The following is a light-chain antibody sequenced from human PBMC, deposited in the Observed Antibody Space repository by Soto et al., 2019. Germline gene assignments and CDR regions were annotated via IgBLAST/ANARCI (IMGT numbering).Light chain of an antibody. V-gene: IGLV2-14*01. CDR3: CSYTSSSTYFV. J-gene: IGLJ1*01. CDR2: EVI. Sequence: QSVLTQPAAVSGSPGQSITISCTGTSSDVGGYNYVSWYQQHPGKAPKLMIYEVINRPSGVSIRFSGSKSGNTASLTISGLQAEDEADYYCCSYTSSSTYFVFGTGTKVTVL. CDR1: SSDVGGYNY.